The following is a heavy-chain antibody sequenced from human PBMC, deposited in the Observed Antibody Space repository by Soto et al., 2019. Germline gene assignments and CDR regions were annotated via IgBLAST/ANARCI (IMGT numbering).Heavy chain of an antibody. CDR3: ARVSLRSYYGMDV. V-gene: IGHV3-30-3*01. CDR2: ISYDGSNK. D-gene: IGHD4-17*01. Sequence: GGSLRLSCAASGFTFSSYAMHWVRQAPGKGLEWVAVISYDGSNKYYADSVKGRFTISRDNSKNTLYLQMNSLRAEDTAVYYCARVSLRSYYGMDVWGQGTTVTVSS. CDR1: GFTFSSYA. J-gene: IGHJ6*02.